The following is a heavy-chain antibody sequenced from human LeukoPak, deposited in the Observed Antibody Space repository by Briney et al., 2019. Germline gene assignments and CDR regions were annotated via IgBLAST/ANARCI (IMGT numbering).Heavy chain of an antibody. CDR1: GFTFEDYA. D-gene: IGHD6-19*01. Sequence: GGSLRLSCAASGFTFEDYAMHWVRQAPGKGLEWVAGVTWNSDNIDYAESVRGRFTISRDNAKNSLYLEMNSLRLEDTALYYCVEESEDSSGWATRYYFDYWGQGSLVTVSS. CDR2: VTWNSDNI. V-gene: IGHV3-9*01. CDR3: VEESEDSSGWATRYYFDY. J-gene: IGHJ4*02.